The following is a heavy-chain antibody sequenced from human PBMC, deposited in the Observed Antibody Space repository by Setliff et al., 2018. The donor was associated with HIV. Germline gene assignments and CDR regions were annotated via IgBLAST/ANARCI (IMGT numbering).Heavy chain of an antibody. V-gene: IGHV1-69-2*01. Sequence: ASVKVSCKASGFTFKHCYIYWVQQAPGKGLKWMGRVDPADGETIYAEQFKDRVTITADMSTHTAYMELSSLTSEDTAVYYCARDQGFWSGFTYNYYMDVWGKGTTVTVSS. D-gene: IGHD3-3*01. CDR2: VDPADGET. CDR3: ARDQGFWSGFTYNYYMDV. CDR1: GFTFKHCY. J-gene: IGHJ6*03.